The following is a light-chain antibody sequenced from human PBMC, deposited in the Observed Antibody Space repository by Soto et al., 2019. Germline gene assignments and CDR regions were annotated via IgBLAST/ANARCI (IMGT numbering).Light chain of an antibody. Sequence: QAVVAPPSSLSWAPGQSITISRSGNTRDVGGYNYVSWYQQHPGKAPKLMIYGVNNRPSGVSNRFSGSKSGNTASLTISGLQTEDDADYYCSSYTSISTYVFGTGTKVTVL. CDR3: SSYTSISTYV. CDR1: TRDVGGYNY. V-gene: IGLV2-14*03. J-gene: IGLJ1*01. CDR2: GVN.